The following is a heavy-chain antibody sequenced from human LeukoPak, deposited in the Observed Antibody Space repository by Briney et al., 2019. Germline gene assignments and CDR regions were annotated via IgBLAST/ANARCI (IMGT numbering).Heavy chain of an antibody. CDR3: ARAAHSGSLAPFDY. Sequence: SETLSLTCVVYGGSFSGYYWSWLRQPPGKGLEWIGYIYYSGSTNYNPSLKSRVTISVDTSKNQFSLKLSSVTAADTAVYYCARAAHSGSLAPFDYWGQGTLVTVSS. J-gene: IGHJ4*02. CDR2: IYYSGST. CDR1: GGSFSGYY. D-gene: IGHD1-26*01. V-gene: IGHV4-59*01.